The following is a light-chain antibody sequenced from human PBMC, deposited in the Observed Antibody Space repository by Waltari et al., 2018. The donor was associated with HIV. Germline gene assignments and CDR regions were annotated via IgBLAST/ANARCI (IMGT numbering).Light chain of an antibody. CDR3: QVWDTNSDHAV. CDR1: HIGSKT. Sequence: SYVLTQPPSVSVAPGQTARITRVGNHIGSKTAQWYQTKAGQAPVLVIYDDTDRPSGIPERFSGSNSGNTATLTISRVEAGDEADYYSQVWDTNSDHAVFGGGTKVTVL. J-gene: IGLJ2*01. V-gene: IGLV3-21*02. CDR2: DDT.